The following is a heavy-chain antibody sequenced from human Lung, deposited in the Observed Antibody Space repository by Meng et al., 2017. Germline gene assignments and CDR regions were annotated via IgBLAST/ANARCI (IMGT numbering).Heavy chain of an antibody. V-gene: IGHV3-23*04. J-gene: IGHJ4*02. CDR3: AKKGWLYWGSGDDY. CDR1: GFTFSRYA. CDR2: ISGSGSSP. Sequence: EVRLEGSGGALVRPWGSLSLSWAASGFTFSRYAMSWVRQAPGKGLEWVSAISGSGSSPYYADSVKGRFTISRDNSKNTLYLQMNSLRAEDTAVYYCAKKGWLYWGSGDDYWGQGTLVTVSS. D-gene: IGHD7-27*01.